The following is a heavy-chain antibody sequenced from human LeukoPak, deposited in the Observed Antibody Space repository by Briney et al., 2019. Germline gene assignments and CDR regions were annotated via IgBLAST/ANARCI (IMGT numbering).Heavy chain of an antibody. V-gene: IGHV4-34*01. Sequence: PSETLSLTCAVYGGSFSGYYWSWIRQPPGKGLEWIGEINHSGSTNYNPSLKSRVTISLDTSKNQFSLNLSSVTAADTAVYYCARGDGPSDAFDIWGQGTLVTVSS. D-gene: IGHD2-8*01. CDR3: ARGDGPSDAFDI. CDR1: GGSFSGYY. CDR2: INHSGST. J-gene: IGHJ3*02.